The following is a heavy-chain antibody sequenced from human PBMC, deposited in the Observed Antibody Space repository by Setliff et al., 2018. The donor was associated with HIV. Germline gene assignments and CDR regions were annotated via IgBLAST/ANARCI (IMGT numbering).Heavy chain of an antibody. Sequence: SETLSLTCTVAGGSISRYFWSWIRQSPGKGLEWIGYIKYSENTNYNPSLGSRVTISVDASKNQFSLKLTSVTAADTAVYYCAGGSTMGARLDFDYWGQGTLFTVSS. V-gene: IGHV4-59*01. CDR3: AGGSTMGARLDFDY. D-gene: IGHD1-26*01. CDR1: GGSISRYF. J-gene: IGHJ4*02. CDR2: IKYSENT.